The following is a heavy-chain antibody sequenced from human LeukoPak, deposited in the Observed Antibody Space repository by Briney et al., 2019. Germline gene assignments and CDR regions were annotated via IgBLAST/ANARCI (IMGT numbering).Heavy chain of an antibody. V-gene: IGHV3-66*01. J-gene: IGHJ6*02. CDR3: ARDDSGGYSYGDYYYGMDV. Sequence: GSSLRLSCAASGFTVSSNYMSWVRQAPGKGLEWVSVIYSGGSTYYADSVKGRFTISRDNSKNTLYLQMNSLRAEDTAVYYCARDDSGGYSYGDYYYGMDVWGQGTTVTVSS. CDR2: IYSGGST. CDR1: GFTVSSNY. D-gene: IGHD5-18*01.